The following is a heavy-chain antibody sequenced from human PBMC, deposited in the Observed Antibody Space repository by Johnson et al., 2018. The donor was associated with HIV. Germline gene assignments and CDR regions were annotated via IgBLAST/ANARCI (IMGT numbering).Heavy chain of an antibody. V-gene: IGHV3-20*01. CDR3: ARGDGSGSTGAFDI. D-gene: IGHD3-10*01. J-gene: IGHJ3*02. Sequence: DSVKGRFTIFRDNAKNSLYLQMNSLRDEDTALYHCARGDGSGSTGAFDIWGQGTMVTVSS.